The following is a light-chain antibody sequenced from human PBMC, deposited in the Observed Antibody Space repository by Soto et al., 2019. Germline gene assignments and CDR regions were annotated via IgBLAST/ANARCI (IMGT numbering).Light chain of an antibody. CDR1: QSVTSSH. Sequence: EIVLTQTPGTLSLSPGERATLSCRASQSVTSSHLAWYQQKPGQAPRLLIYGASTRATGIPDRFSGSGSDTDFSLTIRRLDPEDFAMYYCQQSGAFGGGTKVDIK. CDR3: QQSGA. CDR2: GAS. V-gene: IGKV3-20*01. J-gene: IGKJ4*01.